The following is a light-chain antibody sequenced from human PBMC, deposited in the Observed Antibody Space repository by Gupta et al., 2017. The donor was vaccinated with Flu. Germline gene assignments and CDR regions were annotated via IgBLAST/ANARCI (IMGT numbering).Light chain of an antibody. CDR3: QQYLHFPTT. J-gene: IGKJ2*01. CDR2: QSS. CDR1: QTVNNN. V-gene: IGKV1-5*03. Sequence: QMTQSPSTLTASVGDRVSITCRASQTVNNNLAWYQLKPGQAPKVLIFQSSTLDTGVPSRFRGSGSGTEFTLTISGLQPDDFANYTCQQYLHFPTTFGQGTKVQIK.